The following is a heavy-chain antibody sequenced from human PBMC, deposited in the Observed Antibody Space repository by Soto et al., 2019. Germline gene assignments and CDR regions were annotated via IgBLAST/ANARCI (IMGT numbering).Heavy chain of an antibody. Sequence: LRLSCAASGFTFSDHYMDWVRQAPGKGLEWVGRTRNKANSYTTEYAASVKGRFTISRDDSKNSLYLQMNSLKTEDTAVYYCASRVGYCSSTSCYHYYYGMDVWGQGTTVTVSS. CDR1: GFTFSDHY. D-gene: IGHD2-2*01. V-gene: IGHV3-72*01. CDR2: TRNKANSYTT. CDR3: ASRVGYCSSTSCYHYYYGMDV. J-gene: IGHJ6*02.